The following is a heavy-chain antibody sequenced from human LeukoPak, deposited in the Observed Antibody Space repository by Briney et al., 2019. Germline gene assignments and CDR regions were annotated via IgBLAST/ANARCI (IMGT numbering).Heavy chain of an antibody. CDR1: GGSISSGDYY. CDR3: ARVGDSSSGYGVDY. Sequence: SETLSLTCTVSGGSISSGDYYWNWIRQSPGKGLEWIGYIYYSGSTYYNPSLKSRVTISVDTSKNQFSLKLSSVTAADTAVYYCARVGDSSSGYGVDYWGQGTLVTVSS. D-gene: IGHD6-6*01. J-gene: IGHJ4*02. CDR2: IYYSGST. V-gene: IGHV4-30-4*01.